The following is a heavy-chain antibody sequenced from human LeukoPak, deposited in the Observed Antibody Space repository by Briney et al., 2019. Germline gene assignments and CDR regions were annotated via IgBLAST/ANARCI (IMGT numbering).Heavy chain of an antibody. CDR3: ARGVLRYFDWSYNFDY. CDR2: IYYSGST. V-gene: IGHV4-59*01. CDR1: GGSISSYY. D-gene: IGHD3-9*01. J-gene: IGHJ4*02. Sequence: SETLSLTCTVSGGSISSYYWSWIRQPPGKGLEWIGYIYYSGSTNYNPPLKSRVTISVDTSKNQFSLKLSSVTAADTAVYYCARGVLRYFDWSYNFDYWGQGTLVTVSS.